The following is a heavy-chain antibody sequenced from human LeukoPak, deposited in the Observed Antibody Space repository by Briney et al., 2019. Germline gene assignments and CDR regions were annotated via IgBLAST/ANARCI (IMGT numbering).Heavy chain of an antibody. J-gene: IGHJ4*02. D-gene: IGHD3-10*01. Sequence: GGSLRLSCAASGFTFSSYSMNWVRQAPGKGLEWVSSISSSSYIYYADSVKGRFTISRDNAKNSLYLQMNSLGAEDTAVYYCARGLNLWFGELSKPTPFDYWGQGTLVTVSS. CDR2: ISSSSYI. CDR1: GFTFSSYS. CDR3: ARGLNLWFGELSKPTPFDY. V-gene: IGHV3-21*01.